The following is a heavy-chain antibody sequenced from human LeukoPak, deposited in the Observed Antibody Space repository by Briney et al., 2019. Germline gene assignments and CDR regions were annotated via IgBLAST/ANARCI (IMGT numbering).Heavy chain of an antibody. Sequence: GASVKVSCKASGYTFTSYDINWVRQATGQGLEWMGWMNPNSGNTGYAQKFQGRVTITRNTSISTAYMELSSLRSEDTAVYYCAKDRSVGFTMIVVVLHAFDYWGQGTLVTVSS. J-gene: IGHJ4*02. CDR2: MNPNSGNT. V-gene: IGHV1-8*01. D-gene: IGHD3-22*01. CDR3: AKDRSVGFTMIVVVLHAFDY. CDR1: GYTFTSYD.